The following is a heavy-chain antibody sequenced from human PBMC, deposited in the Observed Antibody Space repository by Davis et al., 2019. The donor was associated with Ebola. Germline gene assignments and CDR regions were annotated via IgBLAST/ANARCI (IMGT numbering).Heavy chain of an antibody. V-gene: IGHV3-73*01. CDR2: IRSKANSYAT. J-gene: IGHJ4*02. Sequence: PGGSLRLSCAASGFTFSGSSMHWVRQASGKGLEWVGRIRSKANSYATAYAASVKGRFTISRDDSKNTAYLQMNSLKTEDTAVYYCTCSGPADYWGQGTLVTVSS. CDR3: TCSGPADY. D-gene: IGHD2-15*01. CDR1: GFTFSGSS.